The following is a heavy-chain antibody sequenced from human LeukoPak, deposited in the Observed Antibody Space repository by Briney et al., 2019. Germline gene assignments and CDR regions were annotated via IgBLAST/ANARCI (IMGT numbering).Heavy chain of an antibody. CDR3: ASHFWNYYRIDY. CDR1: GFTFSTYS. CDR2: ISGSGSYI. Sequence: GGSLRLSCAASGFTFSTYSMNWVRQAPGKGLEWVSSISGSGSYIYYADSVKGRFTISRDNAKNSLYLQMNSLGAEDTAIYYCASHFWNYYRIDYWGQGTLVTV. J-gene: IGHJ4*02. V-gene: IGHV3-21*01. D-gene: IGHD3-3*02.